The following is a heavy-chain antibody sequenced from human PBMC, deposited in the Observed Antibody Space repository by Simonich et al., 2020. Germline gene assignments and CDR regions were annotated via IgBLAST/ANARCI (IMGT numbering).Heavy chain of an antibody. CDR3: AKDLGERITMIVVVIDAFDI. CDR2: IRGSGGST. D-gene: IGHD3-22*01. Sequence: GGGLLQPGGSLRLSCAASVFTFSSYAMSWVRQAPGKGLEVVSAIRGSGGSTYYADSVKGRFTISRDNAKNTLYLQMTSMRAEDTAVYYCAKDLGERITMIVVVIDAFDIWGQGTMVTVSS. CDR1: VFTFSSYA. J-gene: IGHJ3*02. V-gene: IGHV3-23*01.